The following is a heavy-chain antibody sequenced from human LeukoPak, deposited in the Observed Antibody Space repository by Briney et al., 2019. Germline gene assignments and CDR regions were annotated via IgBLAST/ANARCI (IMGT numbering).Heavy chain of an antibody. V-gene: IGHV4-39*07. CDR3: ARGSDGDYVRYWYFDL. CDR1: GGSISSSSYY. J-gene: IGHJ2*01. CDR2: IYYSGST. D-gene: IGHD4-17*01. Sequence: SETLSLTCTVSGGSISSSSYYWGWIRQPPGKGLEWIGSIYYSGSTYYNPSLKSRVTISVDTSKNQFSLKLSSVTAADTAVYYCARGSDGDYVRYWYFDLWGRGTLVTVSS.